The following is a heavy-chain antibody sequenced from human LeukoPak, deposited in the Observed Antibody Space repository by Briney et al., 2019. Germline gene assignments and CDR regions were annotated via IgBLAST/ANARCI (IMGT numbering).Heavy chain of an antibody. J-gene: IGHJ4*02. D-gene: IGHD6-19*01. CDR2: ISSNGGST. CDR1: GFTFCIYV. Sequence: GGSLRLSCAASGFTFCIYVMHWVREAPGKGLEYGSAISSNGGSTYYANSVKGRFTISRDNSKNPLFLQMGSLRAEDMAVYYCARAPLCSSGRGTDYWGQGTLVTVSS. CDR3: ARAPLCSSGRGTDY. V-gene: IGHV3-64*01.